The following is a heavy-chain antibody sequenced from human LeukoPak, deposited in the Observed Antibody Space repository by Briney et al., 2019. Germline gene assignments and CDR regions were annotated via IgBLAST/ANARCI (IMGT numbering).Heavy chain of an antibody. CDR1: GLIFSNYA. CDR2: ISGSGGST. J-gene: IGHJ4*02. Sequence: GGSLRLSCAASGLIFSNYAMSWVRQAPGKGLEWVSAISGSGGSTYYADSVKGRFTISRDNSKNTLYLQKNSLRGEDTAVYYCAKADGGSYFDYWGQGTLVTVSS. V-gene: IGHV3-23*01. CDR3: AKADGGSYFDY. D-gene: IGHD1-26*01.